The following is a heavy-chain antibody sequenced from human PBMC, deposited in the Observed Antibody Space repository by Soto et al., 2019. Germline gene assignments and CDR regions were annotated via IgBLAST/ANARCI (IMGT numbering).Heavy chain of an antibody. D-gene: IGHD3-10*01. J-gene: IGHJ6*02. CDR3: ARWGFRLMVRQAHFYYGIDV. CDR2: INHSGST. Sequence: XGTLSLTCAVYGGFFSGYYWSWVRQPPGKGLEWIGDINHSGSTNYNPSLKSRVTRSVDTTKNQFSLKLSSVTAVGAAVYYCARWGFRLMVRQAHFYYGIDVWGQGTTVTVSS. CDR1: GGFFSGYY. V-gene: IGHV4-34*01.